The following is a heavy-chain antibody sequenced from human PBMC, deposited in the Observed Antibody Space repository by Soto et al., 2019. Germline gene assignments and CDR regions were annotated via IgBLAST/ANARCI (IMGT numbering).Heavy chain of an antibody. J-gene: IGHJ3*01. CDR2: MYYSGNT. D-gene: IGHD5-18*01. Sequence: ETLSLTCTVSGGSISSYYWSWLRQPPGKGLEWIAYMYYSGNTNYNPSLKSRVTMAVDTSKRQFSLKLRSVTAADTAVYYCATLDTPFAFDVWGQGAMVTVSS. CDR1: GGSISSYY. V-gene: IGHV4-59*01. CDR3: ATLDTPFAFDV.